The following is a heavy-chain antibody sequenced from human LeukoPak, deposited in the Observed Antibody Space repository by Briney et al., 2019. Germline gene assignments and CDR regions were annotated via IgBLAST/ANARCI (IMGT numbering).Heavy chain of an antibody. V-gene: IGHV4-59*01. Sequence: PSETLSLTCTVSGGSISGYYWSWIRQPPGKGLEWIGYISYSGSTNYNPSLTSRVTISVDPSKNQFSLKLSSVTAADTAVYYCARLAMLRGVPYFDYWGQGALVTVSS. J-gene: IGHJ4*02. CDR1: GGSISGYY. CDR2: ISYSGST. D-gene: IGHD3-10*01. CDR3: ARLAMLRGVPYFDY.